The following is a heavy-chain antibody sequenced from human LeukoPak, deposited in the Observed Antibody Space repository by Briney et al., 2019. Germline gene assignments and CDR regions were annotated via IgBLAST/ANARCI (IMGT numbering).Heavy chain of an antibody. CDR2: ISSNGGST. CDR1: GFTFSSYA. J-gene: IGHJ4*02. D-gene: IGHD2-2*01. CDR3: AGGYCSSTSCYPTDY. Sequence: PGGSLRLSCAASGFTFSSYAMHWVRQAPGKGLEYVSAISSNGGSTYYANSVKGGFTISRDNSKNTLYLQMGSLRAEDMAVYYCAGGYCSSTSCYPTDYWGQGTLVTVSS. V-gene: IGHV3-64*01.